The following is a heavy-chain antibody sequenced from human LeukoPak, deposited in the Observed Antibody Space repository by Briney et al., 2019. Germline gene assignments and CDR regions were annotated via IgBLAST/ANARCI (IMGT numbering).Heavy chain of an antibody. CDR1: GGTFSSYA. CDR2: IIPIFGTA. CDR3: ARGNTTRGGDYGMDV. Sequence: SVKVSCRASGGTFSSYAISWVRQAPGQGLEWMGGIIPIFGTANYAQKFQGRVTITADKSTSTAYMELSSLRSEDTAVYYCARGNTTRGGDYGMDVWGKGTTVTVSS. J-gene: IGHJ6*04. V-gene: IGHV1-69*06. D-gene: IGHD3-16*01.